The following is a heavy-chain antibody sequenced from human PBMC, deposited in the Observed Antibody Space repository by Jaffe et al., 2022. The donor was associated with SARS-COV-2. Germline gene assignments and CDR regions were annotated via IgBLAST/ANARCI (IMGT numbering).Heavy chain of an antibody. Sequence: QLQLQESGPGLVKPSETLSLTCTVSGGSISSSSYYWGWIRQPPGKGLEWIGSIYYSGSTYYNPSLKSRVTISVDTSKNQFSLKLSSVTAADTAVYYCARLKRNKVVAIPGQAFDIWGQGTMVTVSS. CDR2: IYYSGST. CDR3: ARLKRNKVVAIPGQAFDI. J-gene: IGHJ3*02. CDR1: GGSISSSSYY. D-gene: IGHD3-22*01. V-gene: IGHV4-39*01.